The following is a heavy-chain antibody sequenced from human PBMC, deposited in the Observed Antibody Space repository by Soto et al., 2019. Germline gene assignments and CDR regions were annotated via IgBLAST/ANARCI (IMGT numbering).Heavy chain of an antibody. D-gene: IGHD1-1*01. CDR2: IYYSGST. J-gene: IGHJ5*02. CDR1: GGSISSSSYY. V-gene: IGHV4-39*01. CDR3: ARHTTRYWFDP. Sequence: QLQLQESGPGLVKPSETLSLTCTVSGGSISSSSYYWGWIRQPPGKGLEWIGSIYYSGSTYYNPSLKSRVTISVDTSKNQFSLKLSSVTAADTAVYYCARHTTRYWFDPWGQGTLVTVSS.